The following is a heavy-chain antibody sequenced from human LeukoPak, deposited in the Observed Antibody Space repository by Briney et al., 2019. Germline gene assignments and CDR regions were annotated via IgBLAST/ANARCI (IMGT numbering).Heavy chain of an antibody. CDR1: GFTFSNSW. Sequence: GGSLRLSCAASGFTFSNSWMNWVRQAPGKGLEWVANMNQDGRDKNYMDSVKGRFTISRDNAKNSLYLQMNSLRAEDTAVYYCARYTYGDYLNDAFDIWGQGTMVTVSS. CDR3: ARYTYGDYLNDAFDI. CDR2: MNQDGRDK. V-gene: IGHV3-7*01. J-gene: IGHJ3*02. D-gene: IGHD4-17*01.